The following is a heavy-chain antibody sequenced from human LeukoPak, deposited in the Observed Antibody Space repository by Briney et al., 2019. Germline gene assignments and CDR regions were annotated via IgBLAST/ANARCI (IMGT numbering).Heavy chain of an antibody. CDR2: ISGSGDST. CDR3: ARAGSSGSYYMYYGMDV. V-gene: IGHV3-23*01. CDR1: GFTFSNYA. Sequence: GGSLRLSCAASGFTFSNYAMSWVRQAPGKGLEWVSAISGSGDSTYYADSVKGRFTISRDMSKNTVFLLMNSLRGEDTAVYYCARAGSSGSYYMYYGMDVWGQGTTVVVSS. D-gene: IGHD6-19*01. J-gene: IGHJ6*02.